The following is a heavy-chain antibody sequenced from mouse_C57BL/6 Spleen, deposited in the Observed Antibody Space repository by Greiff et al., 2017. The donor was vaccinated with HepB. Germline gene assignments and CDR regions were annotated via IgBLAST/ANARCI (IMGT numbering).Heavy chain of an antibody. CDR1: GYTFTSYW. J-gene: IGHJ4*01. D-gene: IGHD1-1*02. V-gene: IGHV1-50*01. Sequence: VQLQQPGAELVKPGASVKLSCKASGYTFTSYWMQWVKQRPGQGLEWIGEIDPSDSYTNYNQKFKGKATLTVDTSSSTAYMQLSSLTSEDSAVYYCARGYYGRGYAMDYWGQGTSVTVSS. CDR2: IDPSDSYT. CDR3: ARGYYGRGYAMDY.